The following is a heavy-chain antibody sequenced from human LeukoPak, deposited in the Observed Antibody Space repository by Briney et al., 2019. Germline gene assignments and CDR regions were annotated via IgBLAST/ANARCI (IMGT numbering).Heavy chain of an antibody. Sequence: GASVKASCKASEGTFSSYTISWVRQAPGQGLEWMGRIIPILGIANYAQKFQGRVTITADKSTSTAYMELSSLRSEDTAVYYCASLEYSSSPGDYWGQGTLVTVSS. CDR1: EGTFSSYT. CDR2: IIPILGIA. CDR3: ASLEYSSSPGDY. J-gene: IGHJ4*02. D-gene: IGHD6-6*01. V-gene: IGHV1-69*02.